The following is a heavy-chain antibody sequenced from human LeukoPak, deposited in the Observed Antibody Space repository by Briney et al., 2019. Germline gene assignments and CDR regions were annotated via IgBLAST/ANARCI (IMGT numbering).Heavy chain of an antibody. CDR2: NYYSGDT. CDR3: ATGSMTTRYYYYFYMDV. Sequence: SETLSLTCTVSGGSINSTRYYWGWIRQPPGKGLEWIGSNYYSGDTHYNPSLRSRVTISVDTSKNQFSLKMNSMTAADTSVYYCATGSMTTRYYYYFYMDVWGKGTTVTVSS. D-gene: IGHD4-11*01. CDR1: GGSINSTRYY. J-gene: IGHJ6*03. V-gene: IGHV4-39*01.